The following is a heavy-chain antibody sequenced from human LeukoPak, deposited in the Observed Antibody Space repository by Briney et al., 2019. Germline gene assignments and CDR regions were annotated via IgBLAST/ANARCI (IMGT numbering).Heavy chain of an antibody. D-gene: IGHD3-22*01. CDR3: ARSGRYYYDSSGYYYVYFDY. CDR2: IYPGDSDT. J-gene: IGHJ4*02. CDR1: GYSFTSYW. V-gene: IGHV5-51*01. Sequence: GESLKISCQGSGYSFTSYWIGWVRQMPGKGLEWMGIIYPGDSDTRYSPSFQGQVTISADKSISTAYLQWSSLKASDTAMYYCARSGRYYYDSSGYYYVYFDYWGQGTLVTVSS.